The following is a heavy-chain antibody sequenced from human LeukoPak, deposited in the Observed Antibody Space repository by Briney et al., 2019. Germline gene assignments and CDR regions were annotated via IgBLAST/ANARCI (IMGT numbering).Heavy chain of an antibody. Sequence: SVKVSCKASGYTFTGYYMHWVRQAPGQGLEWMGRIIPILGIANYAQKFQGRVTITADKSTSTAYMELSSLRSEDTAVYYCAREWDGGAVANWFDPWGQGALVTVSS. CDR1: GYTFTGYY. D-gene: IGHD6-19*01. J-gene: IGHJ5*02. CDR3: AREWDGGAVANWFDP. V-gene: IGHV1-69*04. CDR2: IIPILGIA.